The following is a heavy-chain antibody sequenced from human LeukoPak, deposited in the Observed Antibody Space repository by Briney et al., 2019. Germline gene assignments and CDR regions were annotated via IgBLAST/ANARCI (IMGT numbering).Heavy chain of an antibody. CDR1: GDSVSSNSAT. Sequence: SQTLPLTCAISGDSVSSNSATWNWIRQSPLRGLEWLGRTYYRSQWNNDYAASGKSRIDINPETSKNQFSLQLNSVTPEDTAVYYCARGRGSSADFDYWGQGTLVTVSS. J-gene: IGHJ4*02. CDR2: TYYRSQWNN. CDR3: ARGRGSSADFDY. V-gene: IGHV6-1*01. D-gene: IGHD6-6*01.